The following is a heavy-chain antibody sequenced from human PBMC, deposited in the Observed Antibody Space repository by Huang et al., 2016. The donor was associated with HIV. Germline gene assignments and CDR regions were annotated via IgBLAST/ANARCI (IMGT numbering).Heavy chain of an antibody. CDR1: GGSFSGYY. CDR2: INQSGST. J-gene: IGHJ4*02. CDR3: ASLFFDY. Sequence: QVQLQQWGAGVLKPSETLSLTCAVYGGSFSGYYWSWIRQSPGKGREWIGEINQSGSTNYNPSLKSRVTMSVDTSKNQFSLKLISVTAADTAVYYCASLFFDYWGQGILVTVSS. V-gene: IGHV4-34*01.